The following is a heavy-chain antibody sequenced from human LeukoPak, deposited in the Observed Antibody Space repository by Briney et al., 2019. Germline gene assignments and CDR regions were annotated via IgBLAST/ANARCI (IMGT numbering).Heavy chain of an antibody. J-gene: IGHJ4*02. CDR1: GFTFSSYS. Sequence: GGSLRLSCAASGFTFSSYSMNWVRQAPGKGLEWVSSISSSSSYIYYADSVKGRFTISRDNAKNSLYLQMNSLRAEDTAVYYCARDLAVAGGEAYFDYWGQGTLVTVSS. CDR2: ISSSSSYI. V-gene: IGHV3-21*01. CDR3: ARDLAVAGGEAYFDY. D-gene: IGHD6-19*01.